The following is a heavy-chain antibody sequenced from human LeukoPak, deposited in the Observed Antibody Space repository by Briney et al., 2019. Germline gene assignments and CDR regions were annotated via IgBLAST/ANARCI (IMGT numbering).Heavy chain of an antibody. CDR1: GGSFSGYY. D-gene: IGHD1-1*01. CDR2: INHSGST. J-gene: IGHJ5*02. CDR3: ASYNWNDVRHWFDP. Sequence: SESLSLTCAVYGGSFSGYYWSWIRQPPGKGLEWIGEINHSGSTNYNPSLQSRVTISVDTSKNQISLRLTSVTAADTAVYFCASYNWNDVRHWFDPWGQGTLVTVSS. V-gene: IGHV4-34*01.